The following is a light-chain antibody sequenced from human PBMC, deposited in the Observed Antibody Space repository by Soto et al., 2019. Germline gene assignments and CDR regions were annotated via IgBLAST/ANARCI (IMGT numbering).Light chain of an antibody. J-gene: IGKJ1*01. CDR2: DAS. Sequence: AIRMTHSXSSLSASRRDIVAITCRAVQIISVSLSWYQQKPGXXPXXXXSDASTLQSGGPSRFSGSESVTEFIRTISRLQPDDFATYYGQQYHGYSLTFGQGTKVDI. CDR3: QQYHGYSLT. V-gene: IGKV1-8*01. CDR1: QIISVS.